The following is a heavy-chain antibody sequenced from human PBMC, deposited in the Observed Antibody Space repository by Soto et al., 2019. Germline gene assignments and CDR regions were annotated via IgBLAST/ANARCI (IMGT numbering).Heavy chain of an antibody. J-gene: IGHJ4*02. V-gene: IGHV4-34*01. CDR1: GGSFSGYY. Sequence: SETLSLTCAVYGGSFSGYYWSWIRQPPGKGLEWIGEINHSGSTNYNPSLKSRVTISVDTSKNQFSLKLSSVTAADTAVYYCARTLDYWGQGTLVTVSS. CDR3: ARTLDY. CDR2: INHSGST.